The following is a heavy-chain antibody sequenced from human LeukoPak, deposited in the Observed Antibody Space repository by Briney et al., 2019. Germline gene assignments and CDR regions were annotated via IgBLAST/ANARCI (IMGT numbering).Heavy chain of an antibody. Sequence: GGSLRLSCAASGFTFSSYSMNWVRQAPGKGLEWVSSISSSSSYIYYADSVKGRFTISRDNAKSSLYLQMNSLRAEDTAVYYCARDWYCSGGSCYSFDYWGQGTLVTVSS. CDR3: ARDWYCSGGSCYSFDY. D-gene: IGHD2-15*01. CDR2: ISSSSSYI. V-gene: IGHV3-21*01. CDR1: GFTFSSYS. J-gene: IGHJ4*02.